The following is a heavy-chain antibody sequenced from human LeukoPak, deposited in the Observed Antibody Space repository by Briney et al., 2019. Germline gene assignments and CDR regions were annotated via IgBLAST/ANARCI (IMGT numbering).Heavy chain of an antibody. CDR1: GGSFRDYT. CDR2: SVPIFGTA. CDR3: ARGAGYLHLRAVYFDF. V-gene: IGHV1-69*05. Sequence: GSSVKVSCKTSGGSFRDYTISWVRQAPGQGLEWMGRSVPIFGTANYAHKFQGRVTLSTDEPSSTAYMELSSLRSEDTAIYYCARGAGYLHLRAVYFDFWGQGTLITVSS. J-gene: IGHJ4*02. D-gene: IGHD5-24*01.